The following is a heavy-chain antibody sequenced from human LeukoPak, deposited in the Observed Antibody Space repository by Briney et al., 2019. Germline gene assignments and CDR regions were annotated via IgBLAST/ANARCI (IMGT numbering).Heavy chain of an antibody. D-gene: IGHD6-13*01. CDR3: AREGQQLVLGAFDI. Sequence: GGSLRLSCAASGFTFSSYAMSWVRQAPGKGLEWVSYISSSGSTKYYADSVKGRFTISRDNSKNTLYLQMNSLRAEDTAVYYCAREGQQLVLGAFDIWGQGTMVTVSS. CDR2: ISSSGSTK. CDR1: GFTFSSYA. J-gene: IGHJ3*02. V-gene: IGHV3-48*01.